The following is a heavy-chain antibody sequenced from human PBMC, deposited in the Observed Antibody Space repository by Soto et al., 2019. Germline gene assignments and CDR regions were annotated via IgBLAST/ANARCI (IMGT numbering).Heavy chain of an antibody. CDR3: ATDMVDILNGQRHLESGLDV. CDR2: IWYDGSNK. D-gene: IGHD3-9*01. J-gene: IGHJ6*02. V-gene: IGHV3-33*01. Sequence: GGSLRLSCAASGFTFSSYGMHWVRQAPGKGLEWVAVIWYDGSNKYYADSVKGRFTISRDNSKNTLYLQMNSLRAEDTAVYYCATDMVDILNGQRHLESGLDVWGQGTTVTVSS. CDR1: GFTFSSYG.